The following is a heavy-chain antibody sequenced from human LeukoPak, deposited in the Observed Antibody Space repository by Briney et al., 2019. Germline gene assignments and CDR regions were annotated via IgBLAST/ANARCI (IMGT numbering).Heavy chain of an antibody. Sequence: PGGSLRLSCAASGFTFSSYSMNWVRQAPGKGLEWVSSISSSSSYIYYADSVKGRFTISRDNSKNTLYLQMNSLRAEDTAVYYCAKGSEYQLLYNWFDPWGQGTLVTVSS. V-gene: IGHV3-21*04. CDR3: AKGSEYQLLYNWFDP. D-gene: IGHD2-2*01. CDR1: GFTFSSYS. CDR2: ISSSSSYI. J-gene: IGHJ5*02.